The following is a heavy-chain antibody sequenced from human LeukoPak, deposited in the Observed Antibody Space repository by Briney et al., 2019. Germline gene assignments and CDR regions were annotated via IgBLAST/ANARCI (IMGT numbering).Heavy chain of an antibody. CDR2: IYSGGST. D-gene: IGHD4-23*01. CDR1: GFTFSSYG. J-gene: IGHJ4*02. CDR3: AIGGNVDY. Sequence: GGSLRLSCAASGFTFSSYGMSWVRQAPGKGLEWVSVIYSGGSTYYADSVKGRFTISRDNSKNTLYLQMNSLRAEDTAVYYCAIGGNVDYWGQGTLVTVSS. V-gene: IGHV3-66*01.